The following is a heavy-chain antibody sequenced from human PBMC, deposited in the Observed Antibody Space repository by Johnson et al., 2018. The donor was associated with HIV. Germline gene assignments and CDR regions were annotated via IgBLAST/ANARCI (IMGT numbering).Heavy chain of an antibody. V-gene: IGHV3-23*04. CDR2: ISAGGGST. CDR1: GFSFSAYA. Sequence: VQLVESGGGLVQPGGSLRLSCATSGFSFSAYAMTWVRQGAGKGLEWVSTISAGGGSTYYADSVQGRFTISRDNFKNTLYLEMNSLRAEDKAVDYCAKDGLIEPYYYDSSGARLGAFDIWGQETMVTVSS. D-gene: IGHD3-22*01. J-gene: IGHJ3*02. CDR3: AKDGLIEPYYYDSSGARLGAFDI.